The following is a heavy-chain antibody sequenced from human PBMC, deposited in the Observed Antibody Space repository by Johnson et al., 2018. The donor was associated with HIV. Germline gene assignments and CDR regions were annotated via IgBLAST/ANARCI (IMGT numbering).Heavy chain of an antibody. CDR1: GFTFTSYG. Sequence: VQLVESGGGVVQPGGSLRLSCAASGFTFTSYGMHWVRQAPGKGLEWVANIKQDGSKKYYVGSVRGRFTISRDNANSSVILQMNSLRAEDTAVYYCARPYNDYVYGAFNVWGQGTMVTVSS. CDR3: ARPYNDYVYGAFNV. D-gene: IGHD4-17*01. V-gene: IGHV3-7*01. CDR2: IKQDGSKK. J-gene: IGHJ3*01.